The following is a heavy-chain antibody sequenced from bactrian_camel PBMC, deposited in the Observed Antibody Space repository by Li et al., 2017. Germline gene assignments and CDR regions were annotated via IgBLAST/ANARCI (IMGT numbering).Heavy chain of an antibody. CDR3: TKDRGVLAGVLPHTH. Sequence: DVQLVESGGGLVQPGGSLRLSCAASGFTFSTYDMSWVRQAPGKGLEWVSGINWSGGATYYAASVKDRFTISRDNAKRTLWLQLTSLQIEDTAVYYCTKDRGVLAGVLPHTHWGQGTQVT. J-gene: IGHJ4*01. D-gene: IGHD3*01. CDR1: GFTFSTYD. V-gene: IGHV3S40*01. CDR2: INWSGGAT.